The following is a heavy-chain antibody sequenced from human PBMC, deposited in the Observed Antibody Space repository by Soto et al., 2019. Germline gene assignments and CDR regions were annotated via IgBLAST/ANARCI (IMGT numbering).Heavy chain of an antibody. CDR2: ISSNGGST. J-gene: IGHJ5*02. V-gene: IGHV3-64D*06. CDR1: GFTFSSYA. CDR3: VTDRLAQLVFWFDP. Sequence: GGSLRLSCSASGFTFSSYAMHWVRQAPGKGLEYVAAISSNGGSTYYADSGKGRVTISRDNSKNTLYLQMSSLRAEDTAVYYCVTDRLAQLVFWFDPWGQGTLVTVSS. D-gene: IGHD6-6*01.